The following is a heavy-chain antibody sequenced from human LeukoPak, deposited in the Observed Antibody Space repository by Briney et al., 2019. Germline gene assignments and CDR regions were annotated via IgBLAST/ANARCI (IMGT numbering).Heavy chain of an antibody. Sequence: SETLSLTCTVSGGSISSYYWSWIRQPPGQGLEWIGYIYYSGSTNYNPSLKSRVTISVDTSKNQFSLKLSSVTAADTAVYYCARQYYYDSSGYYLDYWGQGTLVTVSS. CDR2: IYYSGST. CDR3: ARQYYYDSSGYYLDY. V-gene: IGHV4-59*08. D-gene: IGHD3-22*01. CDR1: GGSISSYY. J-gene: IGHJ4*02.